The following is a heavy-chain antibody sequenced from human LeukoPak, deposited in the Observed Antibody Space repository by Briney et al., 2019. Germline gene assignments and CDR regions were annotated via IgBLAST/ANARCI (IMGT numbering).Heavy chain of an antibody. D-gene: IGHD6-13*01. CDR1: GFTFSSYS. V-gene: IGHV3-48*01. Sequence: GGSMRLSCAASGFTFSSYSMNWVRQAPGKGLEWVSYISSSSSTIYYAGSVKGRFTISRDNAKNSLYLQMNSLRAEDTAVYYCARDTGYSSSWGQGTLVTVSS. CDR3: ARDTGYSSS. J-gene: IGHJ4*02. CDR2: ISSSSSTI.